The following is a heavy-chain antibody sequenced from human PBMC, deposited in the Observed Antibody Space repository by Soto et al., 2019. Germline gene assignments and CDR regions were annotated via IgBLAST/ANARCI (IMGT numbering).Heavy chain of an antibody. CDR3: ARHVRYFDWQHYYYYYYMDV. J-gene: IGHJ6*03. CDR2: IYPGDSDT. CDR1: GYSFTSYW. Sequence: PGESLKISCKGSGYSFTSYWIGWVRQMPGKGLEWMGIIYPGDSDTRYSPSFQGQVTISADKSISTAYLQWSSLKASDTAMYYCARHVRYFDWQHYYYYYYMDVWGKGTTVTVSS. V-gene: IGHV5-51*01. D-gene: IGHD3-9*01.